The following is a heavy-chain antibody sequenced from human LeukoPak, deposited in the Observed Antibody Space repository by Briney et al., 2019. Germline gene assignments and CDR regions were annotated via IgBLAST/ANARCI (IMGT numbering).Heavy chain of an antibody. CDR3: AKDRSSNSKWYENWFDP. CDR2: ITSSSSYI. CDR1: GFTFSSYN. Sequence: PGGSLRLSCVASGFTFSSYNMNWVRQAPGQGLEWVSSITSSSSYIYYADSVKGRFTISRDNAKNSLYLQMNSLRAEDTAVYYCAKDRSSNSKWYENWFDPWGQGTLVTVSS. D-gene: IGHD4-11*01. V-gene: IGHV3-21*01. J-gene: IGHJ5*02.